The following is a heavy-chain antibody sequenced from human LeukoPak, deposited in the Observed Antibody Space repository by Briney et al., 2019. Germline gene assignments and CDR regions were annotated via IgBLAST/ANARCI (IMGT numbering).Heavy chain of an antibody. V-gene: IGHV3-11*04. CDR2: ISSSGSTI. Sequence: GGSLRLSCVASGLTVSANHMSWVRQAPGKGLEWVSYISSSGSTIYYADSVKGRFTISRDNAKNSLYLEMNSLRAEDTAVYYCAELGITMIGGVWGKGTTVTISS. D-gene: IGHD3-10*02. CDR1: GLTVSANH. CDR3: AELGITMIGGV. J-gene: IGHJ6*04.